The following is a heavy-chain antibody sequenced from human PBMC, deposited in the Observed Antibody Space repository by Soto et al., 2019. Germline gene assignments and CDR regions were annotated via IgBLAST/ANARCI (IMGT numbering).Heavy chain of an antibody. V-gene: IGHV1-18*01. J-gene: IGHJ4*02. Sequence: QVQLVQSGAEVKKPGASVKVSCKASGYTFTSYGISWVRQAPGQGLEWMGWISAYNGNTNYAQKLQGRVTMTTDPTTSTAYMELRRLSSDDTAVYYCVVAAQTSYFDYWGQGTLVTVSS. CDR2: ISAYNGNT. CDR3: VVAAQTSYFDY. D-gene: IGHD2-15*01. CDR1: GYTFTSYG.